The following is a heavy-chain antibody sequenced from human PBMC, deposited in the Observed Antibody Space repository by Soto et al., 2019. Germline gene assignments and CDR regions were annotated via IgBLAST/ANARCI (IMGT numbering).Heavy chain of an antibody. J-gene: IGHJ6*02. CDR3: AKGDGFILAV. D-gene: IGHD1-26*01. CDR1: GFTVNSNY. V-gene: IGHV3-53*02. CDR2: TNTGGTT. Sequence: EVQVLATGGVLIQPGGSLRLSCAASGFTVNSNYMSWVRQAPGEGLQWVSITNTGGTTYYADSVKGRFTVSRDNSKNTLYPQMNSLRVEDTAVYYCAKGDGFILAVWGQGTTVSVSS.